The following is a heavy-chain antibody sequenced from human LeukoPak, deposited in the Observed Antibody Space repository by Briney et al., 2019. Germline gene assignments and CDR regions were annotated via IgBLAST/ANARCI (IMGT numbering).Heavy chain of an antibody. CDR2: INPSGGST. J-gene: IGHJ6*02. D-gene: IGHD6-13*01. Sequence: GASVKVSCKASGYTFTSYYMHWVRQAPGQGLEWMGIINPSGGSTSYAQKFLGRVTITADKSTSTAYMELNSLRSEDTAVYYCARWGAAAGTEFYYYYYGMDVWGQGTTVTVSS. CDR1: GYTFTSYY. V-gene: IGHV1-46*01. CDR3: ARWGAAAGTEFYYYYYGMDV.